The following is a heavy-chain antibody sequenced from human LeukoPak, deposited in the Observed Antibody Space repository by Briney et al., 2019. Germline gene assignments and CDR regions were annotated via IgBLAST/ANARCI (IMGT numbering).Heavy chain of an antibody. V-gene: IGHV4-59*01. Sequence: SETRSLICTVSGGSISSYYWSWIRQPPGKGLECMGFVYYSGSTKYNPSLRSRVTISVDTSKNQFSLKLSSVTAADTAVYYCARTGDQPNYYYYGMDVWGQGTTVTVSS. D-gene: IGHD4-17*01. CDR3: ARTGDQPNYYYYGMDV. CDR1: GGSISSYY. J-gene: IGHJ6*02. CDR2: VYYSGST.